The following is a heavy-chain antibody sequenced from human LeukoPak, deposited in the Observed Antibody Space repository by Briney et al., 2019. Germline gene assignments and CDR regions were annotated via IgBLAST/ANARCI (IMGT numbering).Heavy chain of an antibody. CDR1: GRSISRGSY. Sequence: SETLSLTCEISGRSISRGSYWGWIRRPPGRGREWIGNIDHAGSPYSTPSLRSRVTISVDTSNNPFSLKLTSVTAPDTAVYYCARDRSGYGDFDSWGQGTLVTVSS. D-gene: IGHD5-12*01. CDR3: ARDRSGYGDFDS. V-gene: IGHV4-38-2*02. CDR2: IDHAGSP. J-gene: IGHJ4*02.